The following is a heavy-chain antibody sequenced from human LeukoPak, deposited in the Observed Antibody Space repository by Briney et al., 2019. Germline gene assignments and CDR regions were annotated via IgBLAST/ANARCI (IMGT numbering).Heavy chain of an antibody. Sequence: ASVKVSCKASGYTFTSYYMHWVRQAPGQGLEWMGIINPSGGSTSYAQKFQGRVTMTRDTSTSTVYMELSSLRSDDTAVYYCARDRRIAAAGSSPLDYWGQGTLVTVSS. V-gene: IGHV1-46*01. J-gene: IGHJ4*02. D-gene: IGHD6-13*01. CDR3: ARDRRIAAAGSSPLDY. CDR2: INPSGGST. CDR1: GYTFTSYY.